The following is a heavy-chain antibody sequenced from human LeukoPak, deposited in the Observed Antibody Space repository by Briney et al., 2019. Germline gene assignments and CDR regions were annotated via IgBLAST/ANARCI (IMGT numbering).Heavy chain of an antibody. CDR2: IYTSGST. V-gene: IGHV4-4*09. J-gene: IGHJ5*02. D-gene: IGHD2-15*01. Sequence: PSETLSLTCTVSGGSISSYYWSWIRQPPGKGLEWIGYIYTSGSTNYNPSLKSRVTISVDTSKDQFSLKLSSVTAADTAVYYCARHVESATWPYNWFDPWGQGTLVTVSS. CDR3: ARHVESATWPYNWFDP. CDR1: GGSISSYY.